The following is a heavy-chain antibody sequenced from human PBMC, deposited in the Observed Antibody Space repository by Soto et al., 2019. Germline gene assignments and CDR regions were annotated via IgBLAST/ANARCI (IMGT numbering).Heavy chain of an antibody. CDR2: IIPILNIT. J-gene: IGHJ4*01. CDR1: GSTFSTYT. Sequence: SVKVSCKSSGSTFSTYTILWVRQAPGQGLELMGRIIPILNITNYAQKFQGRVTISADKSTSTAYMELSGLRSEDTAVYYCAKVEATALVTDYWG. D-gene: IGHD5-18*01. V-gene: IGHV1-69*02. CDR3: AKVEATALVTDY.